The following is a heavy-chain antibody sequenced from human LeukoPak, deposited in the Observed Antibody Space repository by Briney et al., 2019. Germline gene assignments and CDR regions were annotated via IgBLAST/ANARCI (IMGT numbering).Heavy chain of an antibody. D-gene: IGHD3-3*01. CDR1: GFTFSSYS. J-gene: IGHJ6*03. V-gene: IGHV3-48*01. CDR2: ISSSSSTI. CDR3: ASSTYDFWSGIRLGMGYMDV. Sequence: HAGGSLRLSCAASGFTFSSYSMNWVRQAPGKGLEWVSYISSSSSTIYYADSVKGRFTISRDNAKNSLYLQMNSLRAEDTAVYYCASSTYDFWSGIRLGMGYMDVWGKGTTVTVSS.